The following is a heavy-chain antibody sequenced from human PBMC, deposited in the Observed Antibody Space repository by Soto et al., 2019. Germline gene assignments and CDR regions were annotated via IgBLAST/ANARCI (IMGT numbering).Heavy chain of an antibody. CDR2: IIPIFGTA. D-gene: IGHD2-2*01. Sequence: QVQLVQSGAEVKKPGSSVMVSCKASGGTFSSYAISWVRQAPGQGLEWMGGIIPIFGTANYAQKFQGRVTITADESTSTAYMELSSLRSEDTAVYYCARVHLGYCSSTSCRSNYYYYGMDVWGQGTTVTVSS. CDR1: GGTFSSYA. CDR3: ARVHLGYCSSTSCRSNYYYYGMDV. V-gene: IGHV1-69*01. J-gene: IGHJ6*02.